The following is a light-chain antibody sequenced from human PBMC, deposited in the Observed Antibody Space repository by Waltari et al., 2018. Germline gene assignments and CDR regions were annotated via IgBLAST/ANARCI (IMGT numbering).Light chain of an antibody. Sequence: QSVLTQPPSVSGAPGQRVTISCTGNSSNIGAGYEVHWYQQLPGTAPKLLVYGNNNRPSGVPDRFSGSKSGTSASLAITGLQAEDEADYYCQSYDSNLVVFGGGTKLTVL. CDR2: GNN. V-gene: IGLV1-40*01. CDR1: SSNIGAGYE. J-gene: IGLJ2*01. CDR3: QSYDSNLVV.